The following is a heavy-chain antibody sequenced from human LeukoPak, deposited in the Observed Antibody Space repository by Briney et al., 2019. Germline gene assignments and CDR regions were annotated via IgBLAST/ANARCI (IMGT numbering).Heavy chain of an antibody. CDR2: IYYSGST. V-gene: IGHV4-59*01. CDR3: ARDNYYDSSGYNY. J-gene: IGHJ4*02. D-gene: IGHD3-22*01. CDR1: GGSISSYY. Sequence: SETLSLTCTVSGGSISSYYWSWIRQPPGKGLEWIGYIYYSGSTNYNPSLKSRVTISVDTSKNQFSLKLSSVTAADTAVYYCARDNYYDSSGYNYWGQGTLVTVSS.